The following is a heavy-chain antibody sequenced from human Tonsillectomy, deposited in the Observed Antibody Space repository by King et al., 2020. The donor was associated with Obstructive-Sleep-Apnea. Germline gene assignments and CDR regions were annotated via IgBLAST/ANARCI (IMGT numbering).Heavy chain of an antibody. D-gene: IGHD6-19*01. CDR1: GFTFSTYS. CDR2: IRSVSSYM. CDR3: ARFGRSSDLSDHHYYMDD. J-gene: IGHJ6*02. Sequence: VQLVESGGGLVKPGGSLRLSCAASGFTFSTYSVNWVRQAPGKGLEWVSSIRSVSSYMYYADSLKGRFTISRDNSKNSLYLQMNSLRAEDTGFHYCARFGRSSDLSDHHYYMDDWGQGTPVTVSS. V-gene: IGHV3-21*01.